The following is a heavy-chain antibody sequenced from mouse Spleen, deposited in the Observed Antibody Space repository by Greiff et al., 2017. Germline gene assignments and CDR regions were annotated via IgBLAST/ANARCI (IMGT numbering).Heavy chain of an antibody. V-gene: IGHV1-15*01. J-gene: IGHJ2*01. Sequence: QVQLKQSGAELVRPGASVTLSCKASGYTFTDYEMHWVKQTPVHGLEWIGAIDPETGGTAYNQKFKGKAILTADKSSSTAYMELRSLTSEDSAVYYCTRKEIYYYGSSYRDYWGQGTTLTVSS. CDR3: TRKEIYYYGSSYRDY. CDR2: IDPETGGT. D-gene: IGHD1-1*01. CDR1: GYTFTDYE.